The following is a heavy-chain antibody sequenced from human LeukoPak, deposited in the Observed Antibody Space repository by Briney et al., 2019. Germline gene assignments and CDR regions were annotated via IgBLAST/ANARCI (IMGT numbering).Heavy chain of an antibody. CDR1: GGTFSSYA. V-gene: IGHV1-69*13. J-gene: IGHJ6*02. D-gene: IGHD3-3*01. CDR2: IIPIFGTA. Sequence: ASVKVSCKASGGTFSSYAISWVRQAPGQGLEWMGGIIPIFGTANYAQKFQGRVTITADESTSTAYMEPSSLRSEDTAVYYCARGSGTRDFWSGYQTVYYYGMDVWGQGTTVTVSS. CDR3: ARGSGTRDFWSGYQTVYYYGMDV.